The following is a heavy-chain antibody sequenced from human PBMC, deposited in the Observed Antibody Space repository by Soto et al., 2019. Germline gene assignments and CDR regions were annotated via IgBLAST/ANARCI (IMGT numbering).Heavy chain of an antibody. CDR3: ARTGTYAYAYGH. V-gene: IGHV4-4*02. CDR2: IYHSGST. D-gene: IGHD3-16*01. J-gene: IGHJ4*02. Sequence: QVQLQESGPGLVKPSGTLSLTCAVSGGSIGSISSTNWWTWVRQPPGKGLEWIGEIYHSGSTNYNPSLKSRVTLSVDKSRNLVSLRLTSVTAADTAVYYCARTGTYAYAYGHWGQGTLVTVSS. CDR1: GGSIGSISSTNW.